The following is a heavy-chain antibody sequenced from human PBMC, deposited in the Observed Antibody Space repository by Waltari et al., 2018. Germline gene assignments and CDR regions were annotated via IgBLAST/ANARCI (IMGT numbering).Heavy chain of an antibody. V-gene: IGHV3-30-3*01. CDR1: GFTFSSSA. J-gene: IGHJ4*02. Sequence: QVQLVESGGGVVQAGRSLRLSCAASGFTFSSSAFPWVRQAPGKGREGVAVLSYYGSNKYYADPVKGRVTISRDNSKITLYLQMNSLGAEDTAVYYCAREEGSGWYYYYDYWGQGTLVTVSA. CDR2: LSYYGSNK. CDR3: AREEGSGWYYYYDY. D-gene: IGHD6-19*01.